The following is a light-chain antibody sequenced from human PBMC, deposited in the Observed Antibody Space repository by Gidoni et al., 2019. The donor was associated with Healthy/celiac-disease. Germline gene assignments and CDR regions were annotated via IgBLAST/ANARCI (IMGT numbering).Light chain of an antibody. J-gene: IGLJ1*01. V-gene: IGLV2-8*01. Sequence: QSALTQPPSASGSPGQSVTISCTGTSSDVGGYNYVSWYQQHPGKAPKLMIYEVSKRPSGVPDRFSGSKSGNTASLTVSGLQAEDEADYYCSSYAGSNNRYVFGTGTKVTVX. CDR3: SSYAGSNNRYV. CDR2: EVS. CDR1: SSDVGGYNY.